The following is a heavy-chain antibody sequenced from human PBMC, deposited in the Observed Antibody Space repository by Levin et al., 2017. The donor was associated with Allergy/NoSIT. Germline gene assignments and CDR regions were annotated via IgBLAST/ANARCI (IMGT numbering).Heavy chain of an antibody. CDR3: ASAQLGYCSGGSCQNWFDP. CDR1: GGTFSSYA. V-gene: IGHV1-69*01. CDR2: IIPIFGTA. D-gene: IGHD2-15*01. Sequence: PGGSLRLSCKASGGTFSSYAISWVRQAPGQGLEWMGGIIPIFGTANYAQKFQGRVTITADESTSTAYMELSSLRSEDTAVYYCASAQLGYCSGGSCQNWFDPWGQGTLVTVSS. J-gene: IGHJ5*02.